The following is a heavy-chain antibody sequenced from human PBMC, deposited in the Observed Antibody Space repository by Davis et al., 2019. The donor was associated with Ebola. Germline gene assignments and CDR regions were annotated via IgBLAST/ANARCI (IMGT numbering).Heavy chain of an antibody. CDR2: IRYDGSNK. V-gene: IGHV3-33*08. J-gene: IGHJ4*02. Sequence: PGGSLRLSCAASGFTFSSYGMHWVRQAPGKGLEWVAFIRYDGSNKYYADSVKGRFTISRDNSKNTLYLQMNSLKTEDTAVYYCTRRANYYDSSGYLLPDYWGQGTLVTVSS. D-gene: IGHD3-22*01. CDR3: TRRANYYDSSGYLLPDY. CDR1: GFTFSSYG.